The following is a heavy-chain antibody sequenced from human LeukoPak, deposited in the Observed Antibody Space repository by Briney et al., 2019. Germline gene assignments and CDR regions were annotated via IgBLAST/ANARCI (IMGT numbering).Heavy chain of an antibody. D-gene: IGHD3-3*01. CDR1: GYTFTSYD. J-gene: IGHJ6*02. Sequence: ASVKVSCKASGYTFTSYDINWVRQATGQGLEWMGWMNPNSGNTGYAQKFQGRVTMTRNTSISTAYMELSSLRFEDTAVYYCARSPEILRFLEWLPPNYYYGMDVWGQGTTVTVSS. CDR3: ARSPEILRFLEWLPPNYYYGMDV. CDR2: MNPNSGNT. V-gene: IGHV1-8*01.